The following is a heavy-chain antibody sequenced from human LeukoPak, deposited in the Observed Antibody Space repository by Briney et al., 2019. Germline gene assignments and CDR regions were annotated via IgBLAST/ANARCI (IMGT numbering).Heavy chain of an antibody. CDR1: GFKFSSYA. CDR2: ISYDGSNK. V-gene: IGHV3-30-3*01. D-gene: IGHD5-24*01. Sequence: QTGGSLRLSCAASGFKFSSYAMHWVRQGPGKGLEWVAVISYDGSNKYYADSVKGRFTISRDNSKNTLYLQMNSLRAEDTAVYYCAGELHDYWGQGTLVTVSS. J-gene: IGHJ4*02. CDR3: AGELHDY.